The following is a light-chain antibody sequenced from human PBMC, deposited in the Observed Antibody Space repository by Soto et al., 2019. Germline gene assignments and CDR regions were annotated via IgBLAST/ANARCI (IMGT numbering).Light chain of an antibody. Sequence: ELVMTQSPATQSLSPGQRANLSCRASQSVNNNYLSWYQQKPGQAPRLLIYGASTRATGIPARFSGSGSGTDSTLTISSLQPEDFAVYYCQQDYNLPITFGPGTRLEIK. CDR1: QSVNNNY. J-gene: IGKJ5*01. CDR3: QQDYNLPIT. CDR2: GAS. V-gene: IGKV3D-7*01.